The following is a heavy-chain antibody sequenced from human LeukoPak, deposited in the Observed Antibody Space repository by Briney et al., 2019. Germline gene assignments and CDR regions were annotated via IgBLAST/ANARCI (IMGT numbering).Heavy chain of an antibody. CDR2: INPDGNKK. D-gene: IGHD5-18*01. J-gene: IGHJ3*02. CDR1: GLTFSSSW. V-gene: IGHV3-7*01. Sequence: GGSLRLSCAVSGLTFSSSWMDWVRQAPGKGLEWVASINPDGNKKYSADSVKGRFTISRDNAKNSLFLQMNSLRAEDTAVYYCARDRGWIQHDIWGQGTMVTVSS. CDR3: ARDRGWIQHDI.